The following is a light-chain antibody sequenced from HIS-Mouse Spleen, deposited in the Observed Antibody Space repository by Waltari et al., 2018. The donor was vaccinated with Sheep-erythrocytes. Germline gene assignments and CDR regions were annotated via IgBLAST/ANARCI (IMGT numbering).Light chain of an antibody. V-gene: IGLV2-11*01. CDR1: SSDVGGYNY. Sequence: QSALTQPRSVSGSPGQSVTISCTGTSSDVGGYNYVSWYQQHPGKAPKLMIYDVSKRPSGVPDGFPGSKSGNTASLTISGLQAEDEADYYCCSYAGSYTFVVFGGGTKLTVL. J-gene: IGLJ2*01. CDR3: CSYAGSYTFVV. CDR2: DVS.